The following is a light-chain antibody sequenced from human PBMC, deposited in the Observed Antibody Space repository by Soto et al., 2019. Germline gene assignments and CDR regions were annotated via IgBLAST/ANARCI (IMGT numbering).Light chain of an antibody. V-gene: IGKV3-15*01. CDR2: GAS. CDR3: QKYNSAPLT. Sequence: SQSPGPLSFPPGERATLSCRASQSVSSNLAWYQQKPGQAPRLLIYGASTRATGIPARFSGSGSGTEFTLTISSLQPEDVATYYCQKYNSAPLTFGGGTKVDIK. CDR1: QSVSSN. J-gene: IGKJ4*01.